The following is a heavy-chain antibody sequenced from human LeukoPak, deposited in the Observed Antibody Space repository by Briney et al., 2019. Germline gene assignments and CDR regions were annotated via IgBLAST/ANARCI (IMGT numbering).Heavy chain of an antibody. V-gene: IGHV3-9*01. J-gene: IGHJ3*02. CDR3: ARDPNYYDSSGTNVDAFDI. Sequence: PGRSLRLSCAASGFTFDNYAMHWVRQVPGKGLEWVSGISWNSGSIAYADSVKGRFTISRDNAKNSLYLQMNSLRAEDTAVYYCARDPNYYDSSGTNVDAFDIWGQGTMVTVSS. CDR1: GFTFDNYA. D-gene: IGHD3-22*01. CDR2: ISWNSGSI.